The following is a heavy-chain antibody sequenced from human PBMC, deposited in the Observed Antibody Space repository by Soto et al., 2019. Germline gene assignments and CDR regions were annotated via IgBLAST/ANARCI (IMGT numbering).Heavy chain of an antibody. CDR2: ITYDGSNK. CDR3: ARAADGWL. V-gene: IGHV3-30-3*01. D-gene: IGHD2-2*03. Sequence: PGGSLRLSCAASGFTFSSYAMNWVRQAPGKGLEWVAVITYDGSNKYYADSVKGRFTISRDNSKNTLYLQMNSLTAEDTAVYYCARAADGWLWGQGTTVTVSS. J-gene: IGHJ6*02. CDR1: GFTFSSYA.